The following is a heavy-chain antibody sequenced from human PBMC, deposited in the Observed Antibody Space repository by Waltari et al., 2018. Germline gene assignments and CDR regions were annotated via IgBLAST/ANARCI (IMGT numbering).Heavy chain of an antibody. CDR1: GDSMSTTDV. CDR3: ARDRGRGLYLDP. J-gene: IGHJ5*02. D-gene: IGHD5-12*01. Sequence: QLQLQESGPGLVKPSGTLSLNCAVFGDSMSTTDVWNWVRQPPGKGLEWIGQVRLSGKTNSNPSFASRVSISVDTYNNQFSLRVTSATAADTAVYYCARDRGRGLYLDPWGPGTLVTVSP. CDR2: VRLSGKT. V-gene: IGHV4-4*02.